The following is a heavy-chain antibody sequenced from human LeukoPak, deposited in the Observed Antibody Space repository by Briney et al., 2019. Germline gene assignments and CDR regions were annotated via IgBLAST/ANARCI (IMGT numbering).Heavy chain of an antibody. Sequence: PSETLSLTCTVSGSSISHYYWSWIRQPPGKGLEWIGYIYYSGTTNYNPSLKSRVTISVDTSKNQFSLKLNSVTAADTAVYYCAREDPQTKVPEGMDVWGQGTTVTVSS. CDR1: GSSISHYY. J-gene: IGHJ6*02. CDR2: IYYSGTT. V-gene: IGHV4-59*01. D-gene: IGHD4/OR15-4a*01. CDR3: AREDPQTKVPEGMDV.